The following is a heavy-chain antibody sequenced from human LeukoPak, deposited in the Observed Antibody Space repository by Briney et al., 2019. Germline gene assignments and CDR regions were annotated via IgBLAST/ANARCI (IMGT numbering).Heavy chain of an antibody. J-gene: IGHJ4*02. CDR2: IKQDGSEK. CDR3: TTDDWARTAY. Sequence: GGSLRLSCVASGFTFSNYWISWVRQAPGKGLEWVANIKQDGSEKYYVDSVKGRVPISRDNAKNSLYLQMNSLRAEDTAVYYCTTDDWARTAYWGQGTLVTVSS. V-gene: IGHV3-7*01. D-gene: IGHD3-9*01. CDR1: GFTFSNYW.